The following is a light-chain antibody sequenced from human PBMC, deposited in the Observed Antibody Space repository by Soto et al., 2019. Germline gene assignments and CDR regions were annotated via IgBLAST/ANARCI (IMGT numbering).Light chain of an antibody. CDR1: LGISNF. Sequence: DIQMTQSPSSLSASVGDRVSITCRASLGISNFLAWYQQKPGKVPKLPIYAASTLQSGVPSRFSGSGSGTDFTLTISSLQPEDVASYYCQQYNNWPYTFGQGTKLEIK. V-gene: IGKV1-27*01. CDR2: AAS. J-gene: IGKJ2*01. CDR3: QQYNNWPYT.